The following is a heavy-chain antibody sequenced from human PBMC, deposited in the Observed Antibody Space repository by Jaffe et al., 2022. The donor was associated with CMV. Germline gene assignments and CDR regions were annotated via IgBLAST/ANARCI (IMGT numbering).Heavy chain of an antibody. J-gene: IGHJ6*02. D-gene: IGHD5-18*01. Sequence: QVQLVESGGGLVKPGGSLRLSCAASGFTFSDYYMSWIRQAPGKGLEWVSYISSSGSTIYYADSVKGRFTISRDNAKNSLYLQMNSLRAEDTAVYYCAREVEISAAMVIDYYYYGMDVWGQGTTVTVSS. V-gene: IGHV3-11*01. CDR2: ISSSGSTI. CDR1: GFTFSDYY. CDR3: AREVEISAAMVIDYYYYGMDV.